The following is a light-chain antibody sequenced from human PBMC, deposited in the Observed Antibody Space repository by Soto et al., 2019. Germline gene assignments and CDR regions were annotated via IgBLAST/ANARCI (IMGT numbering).Light chain of an antibody. CDR2: ANS. CDR3: CSHAASNTFV. V-gene: IGLV1-40*01. CDR1: SSNIGADYD. Sequence: AVLTQPPSVTGAPGQRLTISCNGSSSNIGADYDVHWYQQLPGTAPKLLIYANSNRPSGVPDRFSGSKSGNTASLTISGLQAEDEADYYCCSHAASNTFVFGTGTKVTVL. J-gene: IGLJ1*01.